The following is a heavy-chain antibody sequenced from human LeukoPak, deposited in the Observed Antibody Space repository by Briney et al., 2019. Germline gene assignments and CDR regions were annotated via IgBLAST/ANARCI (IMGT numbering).Heavy chain of an antibody. Sequence: SETLSLTCTVSGGSISSSSFYWGWIRQPPGKGLEWIGSIYYSGSTYYNPSLKSRVTISVDTSKNQFSLKLSSVTAADTARYFCARGFSAFDMWGQGTMVTVSS. CDR1: GGSISSSSFY. J-gene: IGHJ3*02. CDR3: ARGFSAFDM. V-gene: IGHV4-39*07. CDR2: IYYSGST.